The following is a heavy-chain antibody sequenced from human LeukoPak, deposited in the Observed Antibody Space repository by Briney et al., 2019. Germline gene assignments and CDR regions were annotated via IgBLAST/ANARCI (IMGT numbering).Heavy chain of an antibody. CDR3: AKVRRRDRKGLVPDYFDY. D-gene: IGHD6-19*01. V-gene: IGHV3-9*01. J-gene: IGHJ4*02. CDR2: ISWNSGSI. CDR1: EFTFDDYA. Sequence: GGSLRLSCAASEFTFDDYAMHWVRQAPGKGPEWVSGISWNSGSIGYADSVKGRFTISRDNAKNSLYLQMNSLRAEDTALYYCAKVRRRDRKGLVPDYFDYWGQGTLVTVSS.